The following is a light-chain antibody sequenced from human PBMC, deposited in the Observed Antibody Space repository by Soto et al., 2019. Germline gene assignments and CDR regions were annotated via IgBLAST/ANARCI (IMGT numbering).Light chain of an antibody. CDR3: QHFKSFPIT. V-gene: IGKV1-13*02. CDR1: QGISTL. Sequence: AIQLTQSPSSLSASVGDRVTITCRASQGISTLLAWYQQKPGKAPKVLIYESSLLQSGVPSRFSGSGSATDFTLTISSLQPEDFATYYCQHFKSFPITFGQGTRLEIK. J-gene: IGKJ5*01. CDR2: ESS.